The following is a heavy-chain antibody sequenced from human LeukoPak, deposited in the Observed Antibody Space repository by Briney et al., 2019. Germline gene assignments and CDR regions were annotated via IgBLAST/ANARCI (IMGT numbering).Heavy chain of an antibody. V-gene: IGHV3-74*01. Sequence: PGGSLRLSCAASGFTSSSYSMNWVRQAPGKGLVWVSRINSDGSSTSYADSVKGRFTISRDNAKNTLYLQMNSLRAEDTAVYYCARINYYYYYMDVWGKGTTVTVSS. CDR3: ARINYYYYYMDV. CDR2: INSDGSST. CDR1: GFTSSSYS. J-gene: IGHJ6*03.